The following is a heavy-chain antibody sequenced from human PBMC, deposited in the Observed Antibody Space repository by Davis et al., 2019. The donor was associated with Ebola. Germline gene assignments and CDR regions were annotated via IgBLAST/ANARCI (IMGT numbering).Heavy chain of an antibody. Sequence: GESLKISCAASGFIFSGSGVHWVRQASGKGLEWVGRIRRKADSYATAYAASVKGRFTISRDDSKNTAYLQMNSLKTEDTAVYYCTRCLVAAAGTVDYWGQGTLVTVSS. J-gene: IGHJ4*02. V-gene: IGHV3-73*01. CDR3: TRCLVAAAGTVDY. CDR1: GFIFSGSG. D-gene: IGHD6-13*01. CDR2: IRRKADSYAT.